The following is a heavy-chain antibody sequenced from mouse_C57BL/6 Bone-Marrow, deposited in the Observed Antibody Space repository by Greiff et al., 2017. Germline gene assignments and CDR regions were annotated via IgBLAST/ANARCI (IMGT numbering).Heavy chain of an antibody. Sequence: VQLQQPGAELVKPGASVKMSCKASGYTFTSYWITWVKQRPGQGLEWIGDIYPGSGSTNYNEKFKSKATLTVDTSSSTAYMQLSSLTSEDSAVYYCARSGMIEGAWFAYWGQGTLVTVSA. CDR2: IYPGSGST. CDR3: ARSGMIEGAWFAY. D-gene: IGHD2-3*01. CDR1: GYTFTSYW. J-gene: IGHJ3*01. V-gene: IGHV1-55*01.